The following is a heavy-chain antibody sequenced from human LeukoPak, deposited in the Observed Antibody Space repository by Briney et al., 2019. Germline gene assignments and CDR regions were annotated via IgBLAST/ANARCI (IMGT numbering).Heavy chain of an antibody. D-gene: IGHD3-22*01. J-gene: IGHJ4*02. CDR3: AKDKASSGRPYYFDY. V-gene: IGHV3-23*01. CDR1: GFTFSSYG. Sequence: GGSLRLSCAASGFTFSSYGMSWVRQTPGKGLEWVSAVSGSGGGTYSADSVKGRFTISRDNSKNTLYLQMNSLRAEDTAVYYCAKDKASSGRPYYFDYWGQGTLVTVSS. CDR2: VSGSGGGT.